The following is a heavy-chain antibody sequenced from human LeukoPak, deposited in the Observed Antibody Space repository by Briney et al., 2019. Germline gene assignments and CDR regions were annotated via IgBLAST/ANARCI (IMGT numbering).Heavy chain of an antibody. CDR1: GGSISSSNW. J-gene: IGHJ4*02. Sequence: SGTLSLTCAVSGGSISSSNWWSWVRQPPGKGLEWIGEIYHSGSTNYNPSLKSRVTISVDKSENQFSLKLSSVTAADTAVYYCARGPYGDYVSPLDYWGQGTLVTVSS. V-gene: IGHV4-4*02. CDR2: IYHSGST. D-gene: IGHD4-17*01. CDR3: ARGPYGDYVSPLDY.